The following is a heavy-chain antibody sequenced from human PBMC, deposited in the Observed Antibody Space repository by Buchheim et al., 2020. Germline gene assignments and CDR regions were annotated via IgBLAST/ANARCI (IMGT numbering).Heavy chain of an antibody. D-gene: IGHD2-15*01. CDR1: GYTFTSYY. CDR3: ARDIVVVVAATPDYYYYGMDV. V-gene: IGHV1-46*03. Sequence: QVQLVQSGAEVKKPGASVKVSCKASGYTFTSYYMHWVRQAPGQGLEWMGIINPSGGSTSYAQKFEGRVTMTRDTSTRTVYMELSSLRSEDTAVYYCARDIVVVVAATPDYYYYGMDVWGQGTT. J-gene: IGHJ6*02. CDR2: INPSGGST.